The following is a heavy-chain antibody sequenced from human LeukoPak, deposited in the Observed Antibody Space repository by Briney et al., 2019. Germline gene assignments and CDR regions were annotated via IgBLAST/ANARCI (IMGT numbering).Heavy chain of an antibody. CDR2: IYHSGST. Sequence: SSETLSLTCAVSGYSISSGYYWGWIRQPPGKGLEWIGSIYHSGSTYYNPSLKSRVTISVDTSKNQFSLKLSSVTAADTAVYYCARHWGVTTRPLDYWAKGTLVTVSS. V-gene: IGHV4-38-2*01. CDR3: ARHWGVTTRPLDY. CDR1: GYSISSGYY. D-gene: IGHD1-26*01. J-gene: IGHJ4*02.